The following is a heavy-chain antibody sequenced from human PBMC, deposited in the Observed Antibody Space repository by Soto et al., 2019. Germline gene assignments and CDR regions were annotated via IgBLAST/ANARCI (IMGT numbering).Heavy chain of an antibody. V-gene: IGHV4-30-4*01. J-gene: IGHJ4*02. CDR2: IYYSGSA. CDR1: GGSISSGDYY. CDR3: ARVGYDILTGYYYFDH. D-gene: IGHD3-9*01. Sequence: QVQLQESGPGLVKPSQTLSLTCTVSGGSISSGDYYWSWIRQPPGKGLEWIGYIYYSGSAHYNPSLKSRVTISVDTSKNHFSLKLSSVTAADTAVYFCARVGYDILTGYYYFDHWGQGTLVTVSS.